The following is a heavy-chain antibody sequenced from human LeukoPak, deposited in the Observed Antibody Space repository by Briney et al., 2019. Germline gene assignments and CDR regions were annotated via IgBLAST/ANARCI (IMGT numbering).Heavy chain of an antibody. J-gene: IGHJ3*02. CDR2: IHSDVSRT. CDR1: GLSVSSNY. V-gene: IGHV3-74*01. CDR3: AKDLTPRNSRSWYTDAFDI. Sequence: GGSLSLAWAPSGLSVSSNYMGWVRQAAGGVLVWVSRIHSDVSRTIYAGSVEGRFTISRDHSEQTIYRQVNRLRDEDTAVYYCAKDLTPRNSRSWYTDAFDIWGQGTMVTVSS. D-gene: IGHD6-13*01.